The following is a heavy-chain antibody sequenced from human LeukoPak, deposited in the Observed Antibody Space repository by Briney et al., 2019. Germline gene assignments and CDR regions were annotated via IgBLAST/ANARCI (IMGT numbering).Heavy chain of an antibody. V-gene: IGHV1-8*01. Sequence: ASVKVSCKASGYTLTTYDINWVRQAPGQGLEWMGWMNPNSGKTGYAQKFQDRITITRNTSISTAYMELSSLGSEDTAVYYCARETPSRYFDYWGQGTLVTVSP. J-gene: IGHJ4*02. CDR2: MNPNSGKT. CDR1: GYTLTTYD. D-gene: IGHD4-23*01. CDR3: ARETPSRYFDY.